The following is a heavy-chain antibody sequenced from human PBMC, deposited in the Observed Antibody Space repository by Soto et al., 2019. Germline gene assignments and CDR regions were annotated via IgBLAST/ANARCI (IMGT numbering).Heavy chain of an antibody. CDR3: AKDMGRRDYYYYGMDV. CDR1: GFTFSSYA. V-gene: IGHV3-23*01. D-gene: IGHD3-10*01. Sequence: EVQLLESGGGLVQPGGSLRLSCAASGFTFSSYAMSWVHQAPGKGLEWVSAISGSGGSTYYADSVKGRFTISRDNSKNTLYLQMNSLRAEDTAVYYCAKDMGRRDYYYYGMDVWGQGTTVTVSS. CDR2: ISGSGGST. J-gene: IGHJ6*02.